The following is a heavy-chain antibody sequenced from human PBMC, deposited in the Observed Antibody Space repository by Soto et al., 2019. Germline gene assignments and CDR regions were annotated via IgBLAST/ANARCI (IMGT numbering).Heavy chain of an antibody. Sequence: GSLRLSCATSGIIFSNFAMSWVRQAPGKGLEWVAGISGSGGRTYYADSVKGRFTISRDNSKNTLHLQMNSLRAEDTARYYCAKDPDEYGDSVLGDPYYYHYYGMDVWGQGNTVTVSS. CDR1: GIIFSNFA. CDR3: AKDPDEYGDSVLGDPYYYHYYGMDV. J-gene: IGHJ6*02. CDR2: ISGSGGRT. D-gene: IGHD4-17*01. V-gene: IGHV3-23*01.